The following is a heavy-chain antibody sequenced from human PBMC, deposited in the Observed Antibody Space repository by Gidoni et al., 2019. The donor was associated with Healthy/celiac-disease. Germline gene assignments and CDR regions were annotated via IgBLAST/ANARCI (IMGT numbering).Heavy chain of an antibody. D-gene: IGHD6-19*01. CDR3: ARDAQQWLPKDAFDI. V-gene: IGHV3-33*01. Sequence: QVQLVESGGGVVQPGWSLRLPCAASGFTFRGYGMHWVRQAPGKGLEWVAVIWYDGSNKYYADSVKGRFTISRDNSKNTLYLQMNSLRAEDTAVYYCARDAQQWLPKDAFDIWGQGTMVTVSS. CDR1: GFTFRGYG. CDR2: IWYDGSNK. J-gene: IGHJ3*02.